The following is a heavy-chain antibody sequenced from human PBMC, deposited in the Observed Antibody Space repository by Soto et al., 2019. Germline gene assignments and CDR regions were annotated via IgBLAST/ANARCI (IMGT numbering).Heavy chain of an antibody. CDR1: GFTFSSYG. J-gene: IGHJ4*02. Sequence: SGGSLRLSCAASGFTFSSYGMHWVRQAPGKGLEWVAVIWYDGSNKYYADSVKGRFTISRDNSKNTLYLQMNSLRAEDTAVYYCARLDIVATYPDYWGQGTLVTVSS. CDR2: IWYDGSNK. D-gene: IGHD5-12*01. CDR3: ARLDIVATYPDY. V-gene: IGHV3-33*01.